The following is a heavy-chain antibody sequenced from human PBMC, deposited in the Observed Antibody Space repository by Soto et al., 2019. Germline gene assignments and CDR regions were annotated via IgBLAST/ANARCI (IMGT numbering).Heavy chain of an antibody. CDR3: ARAKRWPDISCKP. CDR2: ISSTSSII. J-gene: IGHJ1*01. CDR1: GFSFSSHS. V-gene: IGHV3-48*02. D-gene: IGHD3-9*01. Sequence: EVQLVESGGGLVQPGGFLRLSCAASGFSFSSHSMNWVRQAPGKGLEWVSYISSTSSIIYYADSVKGRFTTSRDNAKNTLYLEMNSLRDEDTAVYYCARAKRWPDISCKPWGQGTLVIVSS.